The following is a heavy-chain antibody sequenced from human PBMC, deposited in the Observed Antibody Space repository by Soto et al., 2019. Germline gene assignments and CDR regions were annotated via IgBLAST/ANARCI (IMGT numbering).Heavy chain of an antibody. D-gene: IGHD2-15*01. Sequence: QVQLVQSGAEVKKPGSSVKVSCKASGGTFSSYAISWVRQAPGQGLEWMGGIIPIFGTANYAQKFQGRVTSPADASTSTADMELSSLRSEDTAVYYCARDRQVAATNNWFDPWGQGTLVTVSS. CDR1: GGTFSSYA. J-gene: IGHJ5*02. CDR3: ARDRQVAATNNWFDP. V-gene: IGHV1-69*12. CDR2: IIPIFGTA.